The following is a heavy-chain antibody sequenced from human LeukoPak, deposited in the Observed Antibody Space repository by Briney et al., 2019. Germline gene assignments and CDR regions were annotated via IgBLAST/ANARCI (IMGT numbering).Heavy chain of an antibody. V-gene: IGHV3-30*04. CDR3: ARDLLPGAPDYFDY. CDR2: IAHEETNR. CDR1: GFTLGIYA. Sequence: GWSLTLSCAADGFTLGIYAIGWVRPPPRRGLEWEAVIAHEETNRIYAHSVQGRFIISRDNSMNTLYLRMNSLRPEDTAVYFCARDLLPGAPDYFDYWGQGTLVTVSS. J-gene: IGHJ4*02. D-gene: IGHD2-2*01.